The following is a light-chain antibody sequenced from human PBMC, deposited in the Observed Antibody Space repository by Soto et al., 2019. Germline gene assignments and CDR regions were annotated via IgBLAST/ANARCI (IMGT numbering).Light chain of an antibody. CDR1: SSDVGNYNL. V-gene: IGLV2-23*01. Sequence: QSVLTQPASVPGSPGQSITIFCTGTSSDVGNYNLVSWYQHHPGEAPQLIIYEGDKRPSGVSHRFSTSKSGNTASLTISELQAEDEADYYCCSYAGGNTYVFGTGTKVTVL. CDR3: CSYAGGNTYV. CDR2: EGD. J-gene: IGLJ1*01.